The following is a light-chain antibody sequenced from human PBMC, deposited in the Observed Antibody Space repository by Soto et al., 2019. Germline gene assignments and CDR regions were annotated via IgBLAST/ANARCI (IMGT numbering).Light chain of an antibody. CDR3: LQPDSWT. J-gene: IGKJ1*01. CDR1: QSIEHY. Sequence: DVQMNSSASSLSASVGDRVTLTCPTTQSIEHYLNRYQHKPGKAPRLLMDTASRMQSGVPSRFIGRGSGTEISLSIYRVQPEDFANYYCLQPDSWT. CDR2: TAS. V-gene: IGKV1-39*01.